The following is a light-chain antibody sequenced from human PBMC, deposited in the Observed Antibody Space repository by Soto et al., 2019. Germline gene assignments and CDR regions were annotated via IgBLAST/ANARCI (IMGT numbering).Light chain of an antibody. Sequence: QSALTQPPSVSGAPGQRVTISCTGNNSNLGAGYDVHWYQQLPGAAPKLVIFGNRNRPSGVPERFSGPKSGTSASLAITGLQAEDEADYYCQAYDYSLTAFVFGGGTKVTVL. CDR1: NSNLGAGYD. CDR3: QAYDYSLTAFV. J-gene: IGLJ3*02. CDR2: GNR. V-gene: IGLV1-40*01.